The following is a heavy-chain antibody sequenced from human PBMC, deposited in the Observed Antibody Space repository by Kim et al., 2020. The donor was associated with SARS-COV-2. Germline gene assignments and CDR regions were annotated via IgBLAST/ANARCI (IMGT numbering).Heavy chain of an antibody. J-gene: IGHJ4*02. CDR2: INPNSGGT. V-gene: IGHV1-2*06. CDR1: GYTFTGYY. Sequence: ASVKVSCKASGYTFTGYYMHWVRHAPGQGLEWMGRINPNSGGTNYAQKFQGRVTMTRDTSSSTAYMELSRVRSDDTAVYYCARDSYCSGGSCNRGGLDYWGQGTQVVVSS. CDR3: ARDSYCSGGSCNRGGLDY. D-gene: IGHD2-15*01.